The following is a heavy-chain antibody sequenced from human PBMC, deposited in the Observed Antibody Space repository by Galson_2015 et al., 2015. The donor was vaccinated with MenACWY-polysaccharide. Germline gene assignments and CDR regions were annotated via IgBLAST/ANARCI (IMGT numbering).Heavy chain of an antibody. V-gene: IGHV4-59*01. D-gene: IGHD2/OR15-2a*01. CDR3: ARRIRRAMDV. CDR2: IYYSGST. CDR1: GGSISSYY. Sequence: SETLSLTCTVSGGSISSYYWSWIRQPPGKGLEWIGYIYYSGSTNYNPSLKSRVTISVDTSKNQFSLKLSSVTAADTAVYYCARRIRRAMDVWGQGTTVTVSS. J-gene: IGHJ6*02.